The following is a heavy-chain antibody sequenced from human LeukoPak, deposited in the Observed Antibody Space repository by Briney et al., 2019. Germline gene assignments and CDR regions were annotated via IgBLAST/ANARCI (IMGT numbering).Heavy chain of an antibody. Sequence: PGGSLRLSCAVSGFSVTNNYMSWVRQAPGKGLEWVPVFYVGGATYYADSVKGRFTISRDSSENTLYLQMKSLRAEDTAVYYCARGDGYNFFDYWGQGTLVTVSS. J-gene: IGHJ4*02. CDR2: FYVGGAT. V-gene: IGHV3-53*01. CDR3: ARGDGYNFFDY. CDR1: GFSVTNNY. D-gene: IGHD5-24*01.